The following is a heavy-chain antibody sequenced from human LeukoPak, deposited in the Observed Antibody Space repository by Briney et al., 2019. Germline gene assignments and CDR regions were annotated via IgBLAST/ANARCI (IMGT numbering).Heavy chain of an antibody. CDR3: ARHHDYGDSRYFDR. CDR2: ISDSGRT. CDR1: GDSITTISYY. D-gene: IGHD4-17*01. J-gene: IGHJ2*01. V-gene: IGHV4-39*07. Sequence: SETLSLTCTVSGDSITTISYYWGWIRQPPGKGLEWIGSISDSGRTNYNPSLKSRVTISVDTSKNQFSLKLTSVTAADTAVYYCARHHDYGDSRYFDRWGRGTLVTVSS.